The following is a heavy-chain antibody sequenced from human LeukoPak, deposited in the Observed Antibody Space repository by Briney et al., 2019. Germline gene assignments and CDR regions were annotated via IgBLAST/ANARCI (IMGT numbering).Heavy chain of an antibody. J-gene: IGHJ4*02. CDR1: GFTFSSYA. Sequence: GGSLRLSCAASGFTFSSYAMSWVRQAPGKGLEWVSVIYSGGSTYYADSVKGRFTISRDNSKNTLYLQMNSLRAEDTAVYYCARETCSGGSCYGFDYWGQGTLVTVSS. CDR3: ARETCSGGSCYGFDY. CDR2: IYSGGST. D-gene: IGHD2-15*01. V-gene: IGHV3-66*01.